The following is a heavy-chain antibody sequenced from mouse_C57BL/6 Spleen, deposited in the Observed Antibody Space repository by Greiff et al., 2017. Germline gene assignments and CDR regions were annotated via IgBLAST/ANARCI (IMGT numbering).Heavy chain of an antibody. Sequence: QVHVKQPGTELVKPGASVKLSCKASGYTFTSYWMHWVKQRPGQGLEWIGNINPSNGGTNYNEKFKSKATLTVDKSSSTAYMQLSSLTSEDSAVYYCARDGYGQGYFDVWGTGTTVTVSS. CDR1: GYTFTSYW. D-gene: IGHD1-1*02. V-gene: IGHV1-53*01. CDR2: INPSNGGT. CDR3: ARDGYGQGYFDV. J-gene: IGHJ1*03.